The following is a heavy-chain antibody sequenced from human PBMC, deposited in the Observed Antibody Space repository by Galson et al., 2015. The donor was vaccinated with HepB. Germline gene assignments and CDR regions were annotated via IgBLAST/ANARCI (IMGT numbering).Heavy chain of an antibody. V-gene: IGHV3-30*18. CDR1: GFTFSRSG. CDR2: TSSDGSNK. D-gene: IGHD3-22*01. J-gene: IGHJ5*02. Sequence: SLRLSCAASGFTFSRSGMHWVRQAPGKGLEWVAVTSSDGSNKYYVDSVKGRFTISRDNSKNTLYLQMNSLRVEDTAVYYCAKDYDSRGYSLPNWFDPWGQGTLVTVSS. CDR3: AKDYDSRGYSLPNWFDP.